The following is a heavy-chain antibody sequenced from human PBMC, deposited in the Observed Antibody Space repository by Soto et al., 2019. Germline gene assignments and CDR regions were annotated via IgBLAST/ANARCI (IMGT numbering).Heavy chain of an antibody. Sequence: QVQLVQSGAEVKKPGASVKVSCKASGYTFTSYYVHWIRQAPGQGLEWMGIINASGGRTTYAPKFQARVTMTRDTCTSTGSTELSRLTTEEADTDFCGRMLPAATVHYWGQGTLVTVSP. V-gene: IGHV1-46*03. D-gene: IGHD2-2*01. CDR3: GRMLPAATVHY. J-gene: IGHJ4*02. CDR2: INASGGRT. CDR1: GYTFTSYY.